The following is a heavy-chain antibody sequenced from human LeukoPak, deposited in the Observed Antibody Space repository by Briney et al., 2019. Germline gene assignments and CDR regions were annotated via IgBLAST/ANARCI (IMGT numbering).Heavy chain of an antibody. D-gene: IGHD6-19*01. CDR1: GYTFTSYY. V-gene: IGHV1-8*02. CDR3: ARGLTGAVAVFDY. J-gene: IGHJ4*02. CDR2: MNPNSGNT. Sequence: ASVKVSCKASGYTFTSYYMHWVRQATGQGLEWMGWMNPNSGNTGYAQKFQGRVTMTRNTSISTAYMELSSLRSEDTAVYYCARGLTGAVAVFDYWGQGTLVTVSS.